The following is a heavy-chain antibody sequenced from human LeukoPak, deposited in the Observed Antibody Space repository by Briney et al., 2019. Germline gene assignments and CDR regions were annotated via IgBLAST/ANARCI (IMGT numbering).Heavy chain of an antibody. V-gene: IGHV3-21*01. Sequence: GGSLRLSCAASGFTFSSYSMNWVRQAPGKGLEWVSSISSSSSYINYADSVKGRFTISRDNAKNSLYLQMNSLRAEDTAVYYCARGYSYGTTFDYWGQGTLVTVSS. CDR2: ISSSSSYI. CDR1: GFTFSSYS. CDR3: ARGYSYGTTFDY. J-gene: IGHJ4*02. D-gene: IGHD5-18*01.